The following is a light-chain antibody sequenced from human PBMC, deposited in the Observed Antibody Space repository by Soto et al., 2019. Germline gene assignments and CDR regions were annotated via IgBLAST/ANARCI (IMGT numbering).Light chain of an antibody. Sequence: QSVLTQPPSVSGSPGQSVSISCTGTSSDVGSYNRVSWYQQPPGTAPKLMIYEVSNRPSGVPDRFSGSKSGNTASLTISNLQADDEADYYCSPYTNSGTYVFGTGTKVTVL. J-gene: IGLJ1*01. CDR3: SPYTNSGTYV. V-gene: IGLV2-18*02. CDR2: EVS. CDR1: SSDVGSYNR.